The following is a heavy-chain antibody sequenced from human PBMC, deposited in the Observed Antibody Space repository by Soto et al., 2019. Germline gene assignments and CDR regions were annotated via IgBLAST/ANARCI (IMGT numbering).Heavy chain of an antibody. CDR3: AQGRAEWAYFDY. CDR2: IYWDDDK. D-gene: IGHD1-26*01. CDR1: GFSLSTDEVS. J-gene: IGHJ4*02. V-gene: IGHV2-5*02. Sequence: QITMRESGPTLVKPTQTLTLTCTFSGFSLSTDEVSVSWIRQPPGKAPEWLALIYWDDDKRYRPSLKNRLTITKGISKNQVVLTMTNMSPVDTATYYCAQGRAEWAYFDYWGQGTLVTVSS.